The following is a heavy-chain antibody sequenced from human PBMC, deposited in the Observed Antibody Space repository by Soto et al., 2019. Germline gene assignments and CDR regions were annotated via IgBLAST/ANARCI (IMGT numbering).Heavy chain of an antibody. CDR3: ARVGGINWFDP. D-gene: IGHD3-16*01. CDR1: GGSISSGGYY. V-gene: IGHV4-31*03. CDR2: IYYSGST. J-gene: IGHJ5*02. Sequence: QVQLQESGPGLVKPSQTLSLTCTVSGGSISSGGYYWSWIRQHPGKGLEWIGYIYYSGSTYYTPSLKSRVTIAVDTSKNQFSLKLSSVTPADTAVYYCARVGGINWFDPWGQGTLVTVSS.